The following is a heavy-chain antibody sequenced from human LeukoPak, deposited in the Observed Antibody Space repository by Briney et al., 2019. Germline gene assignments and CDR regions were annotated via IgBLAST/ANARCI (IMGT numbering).Heavy chain of an antibody. V-gene: IGHV3-66*02. CDR2: IYSGGST. D-gene: IGHD6-6*01. Sequence: GGSLRLSCAASGFTVSSNYMSWVRQAPGKGLEWVSVIYSGGSTYYADSVKGRFTISRDNSKNTLFLQMNSLRAEDTAVYYCAKDYYSSSYYLDSWGQGTLVTVSS. CDR3: AKDYYSSSYYLDS. J-gene: IGHJ4*02. CDR1: GFTVSSNY.